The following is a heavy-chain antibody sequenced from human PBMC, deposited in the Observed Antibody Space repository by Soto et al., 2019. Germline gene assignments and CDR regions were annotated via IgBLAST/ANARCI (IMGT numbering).Heavy chain of an antibody. V-gene: IGHV3-7*01. J-gene: IGHJ6*03. D-gene: IGHD3-3*01. CDR1: GFTFSSYW. Sequence: EVQLVESGGGLVQPGGSLRLSCAASGFTFSSYWMSWVRQAPEKGLEWVANIKQDGNDLYFVDSVKGRFTISRDNAKNSLYLHMSSLRAEDTGVYYCARPIFGVVTYSSYMDVWGKGTTVTVSS. CDR2: IKQDGNDL. CDR3: ARPIFGVVTYSSYMDV.